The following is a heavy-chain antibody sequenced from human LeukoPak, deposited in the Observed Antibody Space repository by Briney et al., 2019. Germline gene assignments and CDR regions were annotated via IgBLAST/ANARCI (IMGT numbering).Heavy chain of an antibody. V-gene: IGHV3-23*01. Sequence: GGSLRLSCVGSGFSFSSFAMTWVRQAPGKGLEWVSTITGGGNNAYYADSVTVRFTISRDDSKSMLFLQMNSLRPEDTAVYFCAKRITVTTGYYFDSWGQGTLVTVSA. CDR1: GFSFSSFA. CDR3: AKRITVTTGYYFDS. D-gene: IGHD6-19*01. J-gene: IGHJ4*02. CDR2: ITGGGNNA.